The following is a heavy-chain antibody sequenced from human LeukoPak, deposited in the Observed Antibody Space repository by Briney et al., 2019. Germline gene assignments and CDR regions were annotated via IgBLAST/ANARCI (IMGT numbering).Heavy chain of an antibody. V-gene: IGHV3-23*01. D-gene: IGHD6-19*01. CDR1: GFTFSSYG. CDR3: AKDPYVSLIRLAVAPKAIDY. Sequence: GGTLILSCAASGFTFSSYGMSWVRQAPGKGLEWVSAISGSGGSTYYADSVKGRFTISRDNSKNTLYLQMNSLRAEDTAVYYCAKDPYVSLIRLAVAPKAIDYWGQGTLVTVSS. J-gene: IGHJ4*02. CDR2: ISGSGGST.